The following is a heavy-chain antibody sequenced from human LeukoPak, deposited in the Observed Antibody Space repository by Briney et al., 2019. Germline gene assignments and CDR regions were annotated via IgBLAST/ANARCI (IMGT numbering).Heavy chain of an antibody. CDR3: GSGVIFYDSSGRNY. V-gene: IGHV3-48*03. Sequence: QSGGSLRLSCAASGFTFSSYEMNWVRQAPGKGLEWVSSISSSGTTIYYADSVKGRFTVSRDSAKNSVYLQMNSLRAEDTAVYYCGSGVIFYDSSGRNYWGQGTLVAVSS. CDR2: ISSSGTTI. CDR1: GFTFSSYE. J-gene: IGHJ4*02. D-gene: IGHD3-22*01.